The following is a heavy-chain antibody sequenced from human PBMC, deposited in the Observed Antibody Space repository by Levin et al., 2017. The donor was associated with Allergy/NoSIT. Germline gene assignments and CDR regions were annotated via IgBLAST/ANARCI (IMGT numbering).Heavy chain of an antibody. CDR3: ARGVLFEAGGYYFDY. D-gene: IGHD3-10*01. CDR1: GGTFSSYA. J-gene: IGHJ4*02. CDR2: IIPIFGTA. V-gene: IGHV1-69*13. Sequence: SVKVSCKASGGTFSSYAISWVRQAPGQGLEWMGGIIPIFGTANYAQKFQGRVTITADESTSTAYMELSSLRSEDTAVYYCARGVLFEAGGYYFDYWGQGTLVTVSS.